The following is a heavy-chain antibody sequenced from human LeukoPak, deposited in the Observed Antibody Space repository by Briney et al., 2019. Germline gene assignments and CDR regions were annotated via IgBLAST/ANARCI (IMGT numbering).Heavy chain of an antibody. CDR2: IKQDGSEK. V-gene: IGHV3-7*01. Sequence: GGSLRLSRAASGFTFSSYWMSWVRQAPGKGLEWVANIKQDGSEKYYVDSVKGRFTISRDNAKNSLYLQMNSLRAEDTAVYFCARDYGMVPGIYWGQGTLVTVSS. CDR3: ARDYGMVPGIY. D-gene: IGHD4/OR15-4a*01. J-gene: IGHJ4*02. CDR1: GFTFSSYW.